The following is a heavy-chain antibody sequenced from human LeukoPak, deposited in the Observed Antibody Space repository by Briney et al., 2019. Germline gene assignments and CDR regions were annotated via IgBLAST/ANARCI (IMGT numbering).Heavy chain of an antibody. V-gene: IGHV3-23*01. Sequence: GGSLRLSCAASGFTFSSYAMSWVRQAPGKGLEWVSAISGSGGSTYYADSVKGRFTISRDNSKNTLYLQMNSLRAEDTAIYYCARGEAEAGTFDYWGQGTLVTVSS. J-gene: IGHJ4*02. D-gene: IGHD6-19*01. CDR2: ISGSGGST. CDR3: ARGEAEAGTFDY. CDR1: GFTFSSYA.